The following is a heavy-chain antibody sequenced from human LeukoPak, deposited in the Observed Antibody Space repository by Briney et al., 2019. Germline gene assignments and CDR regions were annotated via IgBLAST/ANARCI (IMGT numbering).Heavy chain of an antibody. CDR3: ARGGRAARPTLTYYYYMDV. CDR2: INHSGST. V-gene: IGHV4-34*01. CDR1: GGSFSGYY. J-gene: IGHJ6*03. Sequence: PSETLSLTCAVYGGSFSGYYWSWIRQPPGKGLEWIGEINHSGSTNYNPSLKSRVTISVDTSKNQFSLKLSSVTAADTAVYYCARGGRAARPTLTYYYYMDVWGKGTTVTVSS. D-gene: IGHD1-14*01.